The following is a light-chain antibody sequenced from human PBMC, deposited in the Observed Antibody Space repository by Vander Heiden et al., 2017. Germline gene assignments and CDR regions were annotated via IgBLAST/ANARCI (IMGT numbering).Light chain of an antibody. V-gene: IGKV3-11*01. CDR3: QQRSNWPPWT. CDR2: DAS. J-gene: IGKJ1*01. Sequence: LSPGERDTLSCRASQSVSSYLAWYQQKPGQAPRLLIYDASNRATGIPARFSGSGSGTDFTLTISSLEHEDFAVYYCQQRSNWPPWTFGQGTKVEIK. CDR1: QSVSSY.